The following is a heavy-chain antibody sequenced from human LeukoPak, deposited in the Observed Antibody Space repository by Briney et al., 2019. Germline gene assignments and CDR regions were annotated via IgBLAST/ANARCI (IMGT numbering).Heavy chain of an antibody. V-gene: IGHV3-23*01. D-gene: IGHD3-9*01. CDR3: AKGYYDILTGYDY. J-gene: IGHJ4*02. Sequence: GGSLRLSCAAPGFTFTNYGMSWVRQAPGKGLEWVSTITGSGGTTYYTDSVKGRFTISTDNFKNTLFLQMNSLRAEDTAVYYCAKGYYDILTGYDYWGQGTLVTVSS. CDR2: ITGSGGTT. CDR1: GFTFTNYG.